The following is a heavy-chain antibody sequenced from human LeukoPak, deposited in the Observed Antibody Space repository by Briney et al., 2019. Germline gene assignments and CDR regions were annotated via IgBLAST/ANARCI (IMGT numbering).Heavy chain of an antibody. CDR2: LIVNSGNT. D-gene: IGHD7-27*01. J-gene: IGHJ3*02. CDR1: VYTFTIYD. Sequence: ASVKVSCEASVYTFTIYDIHCVPDATGQGREWRACLIVNSGNTGYAQNLQGSDPMTRNTSKSTAYMELGTVRSEDTAVYYCASGLTASCAFEIWGQGTMV. V-gene: IGHV1-8*01. CDR3: ASGLTASCAFEI.